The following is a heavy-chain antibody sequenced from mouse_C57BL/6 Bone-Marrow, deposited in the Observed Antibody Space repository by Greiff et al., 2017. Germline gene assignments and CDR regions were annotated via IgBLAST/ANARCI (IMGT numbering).Heavy chain of an antibody. V-gene: IGHV1-81*01. D-gene: IGHD3-2*02. CDR3: ARSEGSSGLLDY. CDR1: GYTFTSYG. CDR2: IYPRSGNT. Sequence: QVQLQQSGAELARPGASVKLSCKASGYTFTSYGISWVKQRTGQGLEWIGEIYPRSGNTYYNEKFKGKATLTADKSSSTAYMELRSLTSADSAVYFCARSEGSSGLLDYWGQGTTLTVSS. J-gene: IGHJ2*01.